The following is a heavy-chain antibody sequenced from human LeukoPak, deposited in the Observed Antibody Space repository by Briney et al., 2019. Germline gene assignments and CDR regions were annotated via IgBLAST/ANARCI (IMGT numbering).Heavy chain of an antibody. Sequence: GGSLRLSCAASGFTFSSYAMSWVRQAPGKGLEWVSAISGSGGSTYYADSVKGRFTISRDNSKNTLYLQMNSLRAEDTAVYYCAAPVEYGSGSYYYYYYGMDVWGQGTTVTVSS. CDR1: GFTFSSYA. CDR2: ISGSGGST. D-gene: IGHD3-10*01. J-gene: IGHJ6*02. CDR3: AAPVEYGSGSYYYYYYGMDV. V-gene: IGHV3-23*01.